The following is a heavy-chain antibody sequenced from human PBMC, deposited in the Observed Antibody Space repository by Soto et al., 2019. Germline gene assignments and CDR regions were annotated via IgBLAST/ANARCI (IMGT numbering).Heavy chain of an antibody. CDR3: ARETWAVDSSGYYSYFDY. CDR2: IYYSGST. CDR1: GGSISSGGYY. J-gene: IGHJ4*02. D-gene: IGHD3-22*01. V-gene: IGHV4-31*03. Sequence: SSETLSLTCTVSGGSISSGGYYWSWIRQHPGKGLEWIGYIYYSGSTYYNPSLKSRVTISVDTSKNQFSLKLSSVTAADTAVYYCARETWAVDSSGYYSYFDYWGQGTLVTVSS.